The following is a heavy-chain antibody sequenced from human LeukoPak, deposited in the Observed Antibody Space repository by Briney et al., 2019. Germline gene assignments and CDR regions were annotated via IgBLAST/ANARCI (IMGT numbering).Heavy chain of an antibody. CDR2: IKQDGSEK. CDR3: ARGQDGSGWNFDY. J-gene: IGHJ4*02. V-gene: IGHV3-7*03. D-gene: IGHD6-19*01. Sequence: GGSLRLCCAASGFTFSSYWMSWVRQAPGKGLEWVANIKQDGSEKYYVDSVKGRFTISRDNAKNSLYLQMNSLRAEDTAVYYCARGQDGSGWNFDYWGQGTPVTVSS. CDR1: GFTFSSYW.